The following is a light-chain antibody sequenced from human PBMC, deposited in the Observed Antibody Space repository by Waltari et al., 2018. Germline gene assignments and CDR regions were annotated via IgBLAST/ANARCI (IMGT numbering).Light chain of an antibody. CDR1: AGAVTSGNY. Sequence: QTVVTQEPSLTVSPGGAVTLTCASSAGAVTSGNYPNWLQQKPGQVPRSLIHSTTNRHPWTPARFSGSLLGGKAALTLSGVQPEDEAEYYCLLYDGSDQVFGGGTKLTVL. CDR3: LLYDGSDQV. CDR2: STT. J-gene: IGLJ3*02. V-gene: IGLV7-43*01.